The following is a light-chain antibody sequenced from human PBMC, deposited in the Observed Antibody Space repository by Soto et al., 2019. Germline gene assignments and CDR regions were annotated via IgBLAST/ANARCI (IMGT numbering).Light chain of an antibody. CDR2: GVS. CDR3: QQYDGSPDT. J-gene: IGKJ1*01. Sequence: EIVLTQSPGTLSLSPGERATLSCRASQIIRSTFLAWYQQKPGQAPRLLIHGVSNRATSIPDRFSGSGSGTDFPLIISRLEPEDFAVYYCQQYDGSPDTFGQGTKVEIK. CDR1: QIIRSTF. V-gene: IGKV3-20*01.